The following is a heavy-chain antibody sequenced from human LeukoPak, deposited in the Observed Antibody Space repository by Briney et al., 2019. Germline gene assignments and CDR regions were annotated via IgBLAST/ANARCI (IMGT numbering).Heavy chain of an antibody. CDR2: ITSSSTSM. Sequence: GGSLRLACAASGFTFTTYSMNWVRQAPGKGLEWVSSITSSSTSMYYADSVKGRFTISRDNAKNSLYLQMNSLRAEDTAVYYCARTYYDILTGYNPYFDYWGQGTLVTVSS. D-gene: IGHD3-9*01. J-gene: IGHJ4*02. CDR1: GFTFTTYS. CDR3: ARTYYDILTGYNPYFDY. V-gene: IGHV3-21*01.